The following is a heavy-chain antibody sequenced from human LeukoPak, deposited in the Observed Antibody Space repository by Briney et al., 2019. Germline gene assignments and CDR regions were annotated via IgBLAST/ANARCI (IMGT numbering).Heavy chain of an antibody. CDR3: ARSDTVVTNDAFDI. J-gene: IGHJ3*02. CDR2: IYHSGST. Sequence: SQTLSLTCAVSGDSISSGGYSWSWIRQPPGKGLEWIGYIYHSGSTYYNPSLKSRVTISVDRSKNQFSLKLSSVTAADTAVYYCARSDTVVTNDAFDIWGQGTMVTVSS. V-gene: IGHV4-30-2*01. D-gene: IGHD4-23*01. CDR1: GDSISSGGYS.